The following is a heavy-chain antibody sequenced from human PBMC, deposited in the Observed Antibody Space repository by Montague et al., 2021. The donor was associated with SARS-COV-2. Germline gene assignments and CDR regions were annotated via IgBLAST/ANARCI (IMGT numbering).Heavy chain of an antibody. Sequence: SLSLSWAASGFIFSDYNMTWIRQTPGKGLEWISYINGAGSRTNYADSVKGRFTISRDNAKNSLFLQMNSLRVEDTAVYYCARGISLFDPWGQGTLVTVSS. CDR3: ARGISLFDP. CDR1: GFIFSDYN. J-gene: IGHJ5*02. V-gene: IGHV3-11*05. CDR2: INGAGSRT.